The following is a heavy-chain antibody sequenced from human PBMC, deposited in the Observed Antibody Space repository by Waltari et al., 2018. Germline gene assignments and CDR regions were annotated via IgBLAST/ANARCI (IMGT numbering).Heavy chain of an antibody. CDR3: ARGLSGNDFAVTRDY. V-gene: IGHV1-69*10. Sequence: QVQLVQSGAEVKKPGSSVKVSCKASGGTFSSYSISWVRQAPGQGLEWMGGIIPSLRIANYAQKDKGRGTITADKTTSTAYMELSSLRSEDTAVYYCARGLSGNDFAVTRDYWGQGTLVTVSS. J-gene: IGHJ4*02. CDR2: IIPSLRIA. CDR1: GGTFSSYS. D-gene: IGHD4-17*01.